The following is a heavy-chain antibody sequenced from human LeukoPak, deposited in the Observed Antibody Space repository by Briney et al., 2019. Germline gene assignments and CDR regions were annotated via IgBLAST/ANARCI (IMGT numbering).Heavy chain of an antibody. CDR1: GGSISSYY. J-gene: IGHJ4*02. D-gene: IGHD5-12*01. V-gene: IGHV4-59*01. Sequence: SETLSLTCTVSGGSISSYYWSWIRQPPGKGLEWIGYIYYSGSTNYNPSLKSRVTISVDTSKNQFSLKLSSVTAADTAVYYCARGVASDYWGQGTLVTVSS. CDR3: ARGVASDY. CDR2: IYYSGST.